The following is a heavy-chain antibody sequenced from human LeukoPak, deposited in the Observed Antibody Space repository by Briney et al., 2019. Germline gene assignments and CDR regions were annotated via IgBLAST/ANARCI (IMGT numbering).Heavy chain of an antibody. CDR3: ARGSWRLVRGAASFEF. Sequence: GGSLRLSCAASGFTFSTYGMHWVRQAPGKGLEWVAIISYDGTNKDYADSVKGRFTISRDNSKNTLYLQMNSLRTEDTAVYYCARGSWRLVRGAASFEFWGQGALVTVSS. CDR1: GFTFSTYG. CDR2: ISYDGTNK. J-gene: IGHJ4*02. D-gene: IGHD3-10*01. V-gene: IGHV3-30*19.